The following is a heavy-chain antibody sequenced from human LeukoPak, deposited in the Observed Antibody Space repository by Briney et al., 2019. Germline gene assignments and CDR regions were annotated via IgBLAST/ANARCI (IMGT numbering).Heavy chain of an antibody. D-gene: IGHD4-23*01. V-gene: IGHV5-51*01. CDR2: IYPADSDT. CDR1: GFRFTNYC. J-gene: IGHJ4*02. Sequence: GESLKSSCKGSGFRFTNYCIGWVRQMAGKVLEWMGIIYPADSDTRYSASFEGQVTISADKSISTAYLQWSSLKASDSAIYYCARRDLGYNGNSPRFDCWGQGTLVTVSS. CDR3: ARRDLGYNGNSPRFDC.